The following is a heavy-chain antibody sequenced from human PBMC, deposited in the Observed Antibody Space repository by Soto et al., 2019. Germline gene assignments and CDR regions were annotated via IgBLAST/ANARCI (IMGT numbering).Heavy chain of an antibody. D-gene: IGHD3-16*01. CDR1: GYTFRTYF. CDR2: INPSGGSP. CDR3: ARGSYTPLDY. J-gene: IGHJ4*02. V-gene: IGHV1-46*01. Sequence: VQLVQSGAEVKRPGASVKVSCEASGYTFRTYFIHWVRQAPGQGLEWMGIINPSGGSPNYAQKFQGRVTMTADTSTSTAYMELSSLRFEDTAVYYCARGSYTPLDYWGQGTLVTVSS.